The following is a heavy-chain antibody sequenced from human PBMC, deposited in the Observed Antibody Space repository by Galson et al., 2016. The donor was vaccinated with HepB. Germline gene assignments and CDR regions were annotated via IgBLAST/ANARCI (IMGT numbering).Heavy chain of an antibody. D-gene: IGHD2-2*02. CDR1: SGSISSSRW. CDR2: MHQNGTA. CDR3: ASLYDY. V-gene: IGHV4-4*02. J-gene: IGHJ4*02. Sequence: SETLSLTCSVSSGSISSSRWWSWVRQPPGKGLEWIGEMHQNGTASYNASLKSRVTISVDKPNNQFSLTLTSMTAADTAVYYCASLYDYWGQGIMVIVSS.